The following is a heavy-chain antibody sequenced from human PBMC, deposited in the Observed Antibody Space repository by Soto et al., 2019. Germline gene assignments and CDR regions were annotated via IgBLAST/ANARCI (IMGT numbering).Heavy chain of an antibody. V-gene: IGHV1-8*01. CDR2: MNPNSGNT. CDR1: GYTFTSYD. CDR3: ARGGLYSSSWYRWYYYYGMDV. D-gene: IGHD6-13*01. Sequence: ASVKVSCKASGYTFTSYDINWVRQATGQGLEWMGWMNPNSGNTGYAQKFQGRVTMTRNTSISTAYMELSSLRSEDTTVYYCARGGLYSSSWYRWYYYYGMDVWGQGTTVTVSS. J-gene: IGHJ6*02.